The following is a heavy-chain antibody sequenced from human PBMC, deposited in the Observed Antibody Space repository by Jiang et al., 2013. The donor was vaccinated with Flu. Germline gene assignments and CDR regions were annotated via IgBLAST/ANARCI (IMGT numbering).Heavy chain of an antibody. CDR1: DFSFSKAW. Sequence: GGSLRLSCAVSDFSFSKAWMSWVRQAPGKGLEWVGRIKSNSDGGATDYAAPVKGRFTISRDDSRNTLYLQMNSLKTEDTGVYYCTAEGWIQLWFFHHWGQGAPGHRLL. V-gene: IGHV3-15*01. CDR2: IKSNSDGGAT. CDR3: TAEGWIQLWFFHH. D-gene: IGHD5-18*01. J-gene: IGHJ4*02.